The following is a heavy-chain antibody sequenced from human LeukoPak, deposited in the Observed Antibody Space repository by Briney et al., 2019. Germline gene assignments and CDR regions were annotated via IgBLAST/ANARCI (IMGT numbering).Heavy chain of an antibody. D-gene: IGHD3-10*01. CDR1: GGSFSGYY. CDR2: INHSGST. CDR3: ARGLWFGDENPPYFDY. J-gene: IGHJ4*02. Sequence: SETLSLTCAVYGGSFSGYYWSCIRQPPGKGLEWIGEINHSGSTNYNPSLKSRVTISVDTSKNQFSLKLSSVTAADTAVYYCARGLWFGDENPPYFDYWGQGILVTVSS. V-gene: IGHV4-34*01.